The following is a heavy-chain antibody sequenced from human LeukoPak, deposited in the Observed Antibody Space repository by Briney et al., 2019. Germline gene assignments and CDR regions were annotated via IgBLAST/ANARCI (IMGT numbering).Heavy chain of an antibody. V-gene: IGHV3-53*05. CDR1: GFTVSSNY. J-gene: IGHJ5*02. CDR3: ARGPNYYDSSGPVGP. CDR2: IYSGGST. D-gene: IGHD3-22*01. Sequence: GGSLRLSCAASGFTVSSNYMSWVRQAPGKGLEWVSVIYSGGSTYYADSVKGRFTISRDNSKNTLYLQMNSLRSEDTAVYYCARGPNYYDSSGPVGPWGQGTLITVSS.